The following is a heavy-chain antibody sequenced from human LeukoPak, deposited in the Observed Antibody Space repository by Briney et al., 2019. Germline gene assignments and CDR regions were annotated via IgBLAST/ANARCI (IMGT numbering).Heavy chain of an antibody. CDR3: AGGSGSYYNTPPAY. D-gene: IGHD3-10*01. Sequence: GGSLRLSCAASGFSFSNYGMHWVRQAPGKGLEWVAVTSYDGSDKYYADSVKGRFTISRDNSKNTLYLQMSSLRAEDTAVYYYAGGSGSYYNTPPAYWGRGTLVTVSS. CDR2: TSYDGSDK. CDR1: GFSFSNYG. V-gene: IGHV3-30*03. J-gene: IGHJ4*02.